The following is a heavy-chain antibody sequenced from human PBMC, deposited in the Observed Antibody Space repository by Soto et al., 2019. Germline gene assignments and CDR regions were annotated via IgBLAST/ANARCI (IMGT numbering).Heavy chain of an antibody. CDR2: ISDDGRT. J-gene: IGHJ4*02. V-gene: IGHV3-53*01. CDR3: SRDHSSGGYDY. Sequence: GGSLRLSCVASGFSVDNIFMSWVRQAPGKGLQWVSTISDDGRTYYADSVKGRFSLSRDKSRNTLYLQMNILRVEDTAVYYCSRDHSSGGYDYRGQGSLVTVSS. D-gene: IGHD2-8*02. CDR1: GFSVDNIF.